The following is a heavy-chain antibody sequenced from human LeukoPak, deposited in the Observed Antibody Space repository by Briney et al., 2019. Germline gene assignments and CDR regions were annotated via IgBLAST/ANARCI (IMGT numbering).Heavy chain of an antibody. J-gene: IGHJ6*03. Sequence: TSETLSLTCTVSGGSISSGSYYWSWIRQPAGKGLEWIGRIYTSGSTNYNPSLKSRVTISVDTSKNQFSLKLSSVTAADTAVYYCARVHSGLTHERYYYYYMDVWGKGTTVTIS. CDR1: GGSISSGSYY. D-gene: IGHD2-15*01. V-gene: IGHV4-61*02. CDR2: IYTSGST. CDR3: ARVHSGLTHERYYYYYMDV.